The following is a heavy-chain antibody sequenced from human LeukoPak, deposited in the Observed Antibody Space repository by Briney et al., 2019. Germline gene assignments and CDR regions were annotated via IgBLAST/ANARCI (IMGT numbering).Heavy chain of an antibody. D-gene: IGHD3-22*01. V-gene: IGHV4-38-2*02. CDR2: IYHSGST. J-gene: IGHJ4*02. Sequence: PSETLSPTCTVSGYSISSGYYWGWIRQPPGKGLEWIGSIYHSGSTYYNPSLKSRVTISVDTSKNQFSLKLSSVTAADTAVYYCARGSEYYYDSSGYRKYYFDYWGQGTLVTVSS. CDR1: GYSISSGYY. CDR3: ARGSEYYYDSSGYRKYYFDY.